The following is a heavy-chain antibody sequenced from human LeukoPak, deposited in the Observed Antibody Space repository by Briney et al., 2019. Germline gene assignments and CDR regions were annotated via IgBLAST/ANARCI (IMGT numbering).Heavy chain of an antibody. Sequence: GRSPRLSCAASGFIFSNYAMHWVRQAPGKGLEWVALISSDGSKTYHADSVKGRFSVSRDNSKNTLYLQLNSLRAEDTSVYYCARDSTYWYDSGSSGPHYFDYWGQGTLVTVSS. D-gene: IGHD3-10*01. J-gene: IGHJ4*02. CDR3: ARDSTYWYDSGSSGPHYFDY. V-gene: IGHV3-30*01. CDR1: GFIFSNYA. CDR2: ISSDGSKT.